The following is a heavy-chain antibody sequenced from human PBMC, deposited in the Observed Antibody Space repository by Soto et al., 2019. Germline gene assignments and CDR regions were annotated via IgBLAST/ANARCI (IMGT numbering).Heavy chain of an antibody. CDR3: FRDCGQRLNWFAP. CDR1: GFTFGSYS. D-gene: IGHD6-25*01. CDR2: ISSSSSTI. Sequence: GGSLRLSCAASGFTFGSYSMNWFGQAPGKGLEWVSYISSSSSTIYYADSVKGRFTISRDNAKNSLYLQMNSLRAEDTAVYYCFRDCGQRLNWFAPWGQGTLVPVSS. V-gene: IGHV3-48*01. J-gene: IGHJ5*02.